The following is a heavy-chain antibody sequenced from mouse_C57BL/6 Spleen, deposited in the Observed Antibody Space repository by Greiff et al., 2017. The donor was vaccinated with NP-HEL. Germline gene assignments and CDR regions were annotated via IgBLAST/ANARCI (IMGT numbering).Heavy chain of an antibody. CDR3: ARGSYDYDKGWFAY. CDR2: SRNKANDYTT. D-gene: IGHD2-4*01. CDR1: GFTFSDFY. Sequence: EVNVVESGGGLVQSGRSLRLSCATSGFTFSDFYMEWVRQAPGKGLEWIAASRNKANDYTTEYSASVKGRFIVSRDTSQSILYLQMNALRAEDTAIYYCARGSYDYDKGWFAYWGQGTLVTVSA. J-gene: IGHJ3*01. V-gene: IGHV7-1*01.